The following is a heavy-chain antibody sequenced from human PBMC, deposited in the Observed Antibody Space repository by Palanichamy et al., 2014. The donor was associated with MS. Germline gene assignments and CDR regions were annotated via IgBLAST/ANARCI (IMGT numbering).Heavy chain of an antibody. D-gene: IGHD6-19*01. V-gene: IGHV2-5*02. Sequence: QITLGESGPTRVKPTQTLTLTCTFSGFSLTTSGVGVGWIRQPPEKALECLAFIYWDDDKRYSPSLKSRLTITKDTSKNQVVLTMTNVDPADTATYFCAHRLPGTSGWDTGVFDYWGQGALVSVSS. CDR1: GFSLTTSGVG. J-gene: IGHJ4*02. CDR3: AHRLPGTSGWDTGVFDY. CDR2: IYWDDDK.